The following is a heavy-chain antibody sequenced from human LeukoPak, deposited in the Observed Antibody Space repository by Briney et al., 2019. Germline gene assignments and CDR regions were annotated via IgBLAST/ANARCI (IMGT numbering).Heavy chain of an antibody. CDR3: TTDQYYYDSSGFIHRGDY. CDR2: IKSKTDGGTT. D-gene: IGHD3-22*01. V-gene: IGHV3-15*01. Sequence: PGGSLRLSCAASGFTFSNAWMSWVRQAPGKGLEWVGRIKSKTDGGTTDYAAPVKGRFTISRDDSKNTLYLQMNSLKTEDTAVYYCTTDQYYYDSSGFIHRGDYWGQGTLVTVSS. CDR1: GFTFSNAW. J-gene: IGHJ4*02.